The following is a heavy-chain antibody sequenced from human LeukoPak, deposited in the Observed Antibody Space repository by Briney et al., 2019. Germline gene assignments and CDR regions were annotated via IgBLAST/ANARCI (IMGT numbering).Heavy chain of an antibody. CDR3: ARGSKGIFSSRGLGNFDY. Sequence: PSETLSLTCTVSGGSISSSSYYWGWIRQPPGKGLEWIGSIYYSGSTYYNPSLKSLVTISVDTSKNQFSLKLSSVTAADTAVYYCARGSKGIFSSRGLGNFDYWGQGTLVTVSS. J-gene: IGHJ4*02. D-gene: IGHD2-15*01. V-gene: IGHV4-39*01. CDR2: IYYSGST. CDR1: GGSISSSSYY.